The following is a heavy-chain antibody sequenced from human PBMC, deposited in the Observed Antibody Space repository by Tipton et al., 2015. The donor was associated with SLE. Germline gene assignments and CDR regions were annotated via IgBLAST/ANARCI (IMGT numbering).Heavy chain of an antibody. V-gene: IGHV3-21*01. D-gene: IGHD3-10*01. Sequence: SLRLSCAASGFTFSSYSMNWVRQAPGKGLEWVSSISSSSSYIYYADSVKGRFTISGDNAKNSLYLQMNSLRAEDTAVYYCASVGDGGYWGQGTLVTVSS. CDR2: ISSSSSYI. J-gene: IGHJ4*02. CDR1: GFTFSSYS. CDR3: ASVGDGGY.